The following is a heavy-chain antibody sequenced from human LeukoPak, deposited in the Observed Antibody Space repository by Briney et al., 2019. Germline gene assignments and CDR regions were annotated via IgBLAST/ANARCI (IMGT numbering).Heavy chain of an antibody. Sequence: LETLSLTCTVSGGSISSGSYYWSWIRQPPGKGLEWIGNIYYSGSTNYNPSLKSRVTISVDTSKNQFSLKLSSVTAADTAVYYCTRGSIAYYYMDVWGKGTTVTISS. J-gene: IGHJ6*03. CDR1: GGSISSGSYY. D-gene: IGHD3-22*01. CDR2: IYYSGST. V-gene: IGHV4-61*01. CDR3: TRGSIAYYYMDV.